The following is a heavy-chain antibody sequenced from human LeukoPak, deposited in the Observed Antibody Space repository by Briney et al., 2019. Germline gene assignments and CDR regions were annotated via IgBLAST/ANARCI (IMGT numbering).Heavy chain of an antibody. V-gene: IGHV1-69*04. CDR1: GGTFSSYA. Sequence: SVKVSCKASGGTFSSYAISWVRQAPGQGLEWMGRIIPILGIANYAQKFQGRVTITADKATSTAYMELSSLRSEDTAVYYCARVKGITMVRGVPYGMDVWGQGTTVTVSS. J-gene: IGHJ6*02. CDR2: IIPILGIA. D-gene: IGHD3-10*01. CDR3: ARVKGITMVRGVPYGMDV.